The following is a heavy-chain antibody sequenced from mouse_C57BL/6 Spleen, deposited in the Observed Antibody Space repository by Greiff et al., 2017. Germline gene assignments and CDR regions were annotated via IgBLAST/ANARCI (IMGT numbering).Heavy chain of an antibody. D-gene: IGHD2-1*01. CDR3: ASEYGNYYAMDY. Sequence: VKVVESGPGLVAPSQSLSITCTVSGFSLTSYGVHWVRQPPGKGLEWLVVIWSDGSTTYNSALKSRLSISKDNSKSQVFLKMNSLQTDDTAMYYCASEYGNYYAMDYWGQGTSVTVSS. J-gene: IGHJ4*01. V-gene: IGHV2-6*03. CDR2: IWSDGST. CDR1: GFSLTSYG.